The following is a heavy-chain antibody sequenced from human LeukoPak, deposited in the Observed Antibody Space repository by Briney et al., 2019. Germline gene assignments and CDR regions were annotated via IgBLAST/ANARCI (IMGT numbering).Heavy chain of an antibody. J-gene: IGHJ5*02. CDR2: ISGSGDTT. V-gene: IGHV3-23*01. D-gene: IGHD3-22*01. CDR3: APDSSGAFTNWFDP. Sequence: GGSLRLSCAVSGFTFSSYAISRVRQAPGKGLEWVSSISGSGDTTYYADPVKGRFTISRDNSKNTLYLQMNSLRAEDTAVYYCAPDSSGAFTNWFDPWGQGTLVTVSS. CDR1: GFTFSSYA.